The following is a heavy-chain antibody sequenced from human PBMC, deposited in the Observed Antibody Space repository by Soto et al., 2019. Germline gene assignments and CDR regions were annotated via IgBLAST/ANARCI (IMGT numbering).Heavy chain of an antibody. CDR2: IYYSGTT. CDR1: GDSVSNDNYY. CDR3: ARSQRGRTAFTFDY. D-gene: IGHD3-16*01. J-gene: IGHJ4*02. Sequence: SETLSLTFGVSGDSVSNDNYYWSWIRQPPGKGLEWTGYIYYSGTTNYNSYLKSRLSLSVDMSKNQFSLKLASVTAADTAVYFCARSQRGRTAFTFDYWGQGALVTVSS. V-gene: IGHV4-61*01.